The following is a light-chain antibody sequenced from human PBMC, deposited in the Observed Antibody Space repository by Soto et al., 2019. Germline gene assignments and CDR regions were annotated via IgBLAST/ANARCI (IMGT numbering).Light chain of an antibody. CDR1: QGISNS. Sequence: DVQMTQSPSSLSASVGDRVTITCRASQGISNSLAWYQQRPGRVPKLLIYGASNLQSEVPSRFSGSGSGTDFNLTISSLNPEDVEHYYCQKYDSAARTFGQGTRWIS. J-gene: IGKJ1*01. CDR2: GAS. CDR3: QKYDSAART. V-gene: IGKV1-27*01.